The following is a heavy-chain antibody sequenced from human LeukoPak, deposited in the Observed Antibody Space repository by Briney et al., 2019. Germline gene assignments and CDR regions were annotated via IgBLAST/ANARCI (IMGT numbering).Heavy chain of an antibody. D-gene: IGHD3-10*01. CDR2: IYSGGST. V-gene: IGHV3-53*05. CDR1: GFTVSSNY. J-gene: IGHJ6*02. CDR3: ARDITMVRGEEYYGMDV. Sequence: GGSLRLSCAASGFTVSSNYMSWVRQAPGKGLEWVSVIYSGGSTYYADSVKGRFTISRDNSKNTLYLQMNSLRAEDTAVYYCARDITMVRGEEYYGMDVWGQGTTVTVSS.